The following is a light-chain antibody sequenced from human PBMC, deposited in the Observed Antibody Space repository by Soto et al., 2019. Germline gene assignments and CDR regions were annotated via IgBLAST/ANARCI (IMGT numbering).Light chain of an antibody. J-gene: IGLJ2*01. CDR2: DVN. CDR1: SSDVGTYNS. Sequence: QSALTQPASVSGSSGQSITISCTGTSSDVGTYNSVSWYQQHPGKAPKLIIYDVNNRPSGVSNRFSGSKSGNTASLTISGLQAEDEADYFCSSPTSSTTLGFGGVTKLTVL. V-gene: IGLV2-14*03. CDR3: SSPTSSTTLG.